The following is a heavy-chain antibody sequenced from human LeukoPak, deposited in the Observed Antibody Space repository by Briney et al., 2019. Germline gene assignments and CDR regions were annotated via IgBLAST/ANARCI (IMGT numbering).Heavy chain of an antibody. CDR3: ARGAQTNYYGSGSLDY. CDR2: XSSSRSYI. CDR1: GXTFSSYS. Sequence: GGSXXLSXAASGXTFSSYSMNWGRQAPGKGXXGXSSXSSSRSYIYYADSVKGRFTISRDNSKNTLYLQMNSLRAEDTAVYYCARGAQTNYYGSGSLDYWGQGTLVTVSS. V-gene: IGHV3-21*04. D-gene: IGHD3-10*01. J-gene: IGHJ4*02.